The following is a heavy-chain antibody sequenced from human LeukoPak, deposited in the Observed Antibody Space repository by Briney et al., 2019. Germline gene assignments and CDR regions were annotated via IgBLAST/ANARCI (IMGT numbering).Heavy chain of an antibody. Sequence: GGSLRLSCAASGFTFSSYSMNWVRQAPGKGLEWVSYISSSSSTIYYADSVKGRFTISRDNAKNSLYLQMNSLRAEDTAVYYCASGRGGYYLGWFDPWGQGTLVTVSS. J-gene: IGHJ5*02. CDR3: ASGRGGYYLGWFDP. V-gene: IGHV3-48*04. D-gene: IGHD3-3*01. CDR2: ISSSSSTI. CDR1: GFTFSSYS.